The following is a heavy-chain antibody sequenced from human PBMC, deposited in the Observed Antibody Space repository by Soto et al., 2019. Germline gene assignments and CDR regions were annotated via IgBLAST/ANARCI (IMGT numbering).Heavy chain of an antibody. D-gene: IGHD4-17*01. CDR1: GFSLSTSGVG. J-gene: IGHJ4*02. CDR3: AHGDDYGDYDWYFDY. Sequence: QITLKESGPTLVKPTQTLTLTCTFSGFSLSTSGVGVGWIRQPPGKALEWLALIYWDDDKRYSPSLKSRLTIXXDXSXXQVVLTMTNMDPVDTATYYCAHGDDYGDYDWYFDYWGQGTLVTVSS. V-gene: IGHV2-5*02. CDR2: IYWDDDK.